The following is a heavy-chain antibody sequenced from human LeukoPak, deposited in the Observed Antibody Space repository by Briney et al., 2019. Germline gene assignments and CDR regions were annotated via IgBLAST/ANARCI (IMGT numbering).Heavy chain of an antibody. CDR1: GGSFGDHF. V-gene: IGHV4-34*01. J-gene: IGHJ5*01. CDR2: ANQRGTI. D-gene: IGHD2/OR15-2a*01. Sequence: PSATLSLTCGLNGGSFGDHFWGWFRQSPGKGLEWIGEANQRGTINSNPSLKSRVAISVETSKNQFSLKLTSVTAADTAVYYCARINLWPGNWIDSWGQGSLVTVSS. CDR3: ARINLWPGNWIDS.